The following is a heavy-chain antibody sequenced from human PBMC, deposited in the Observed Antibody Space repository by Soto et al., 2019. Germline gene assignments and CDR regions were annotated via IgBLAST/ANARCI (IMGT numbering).Heavy chain of an antibody. CDR1: GFTFSSYS. Sequence: PGGSLRLSCAASGFTFSSYSMNWVRQAPGKGLEWVSYISSSSSTIYYADSVKGRFTISRDNAKNSLYLQMNSLRADDTAIYYCAKDLHWFAMDVWGQGTTVTVSS. CDR3: AKDLHWFAMDV. D-gene: IGHD3-10*01. J-gene: IGHJ6*02. V-gene: IGHV3-48*01. CDR2: ISSSSSTI.